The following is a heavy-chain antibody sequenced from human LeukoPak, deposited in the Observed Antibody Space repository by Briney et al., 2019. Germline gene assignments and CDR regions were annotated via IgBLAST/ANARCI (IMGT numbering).Heavy chain of an antibody. CDR2: ISGRGGGT. J-gene: IGHJ4*02. V-gene: IGHV3-23*01. Sequence: PGGSLRLSCAASGFTFTSYNMNWVRQAPGKGLEWVSSISGRGGGTYYADSVKGRVTISRDNSKNTLYLQMNSLRAEDTAVYYCAKDLWGSVADYFDYWGQGTLVTVSS. D-gene: IGHD3-10*01. CDR3: AKDLWGSVADYFDY. CDR1: GFTFTSYN.